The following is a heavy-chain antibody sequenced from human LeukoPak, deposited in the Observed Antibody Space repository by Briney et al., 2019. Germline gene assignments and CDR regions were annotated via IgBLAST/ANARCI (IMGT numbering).Heavy chain of an antibody. CDR1: GGSLSSYY. CDR2: IYYSGST. V-gene: IGHV4-59*01. J-gene: IGHJ6*03. Sequence: PSETLSLTCTVSGGSLSSYYWSWLRQPPGKGLEWIGYIYYSGSTNYNPSLKSGVTISVDTSKNQFSLKLSSVTAADTAVYYCARAVFPGYYYYMDVWGKGTTVTISS. D-gene: IGHD1-14*01. CDR3: ARAVFPGYYYYMDV.